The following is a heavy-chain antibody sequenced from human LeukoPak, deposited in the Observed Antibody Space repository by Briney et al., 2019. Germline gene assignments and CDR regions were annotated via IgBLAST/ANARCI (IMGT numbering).Heavy chain of an antibody. CDR1: GYSISSGYY. J-gene: IGHJ4*02. Sequence: SETLSLTCTVSGYSISSGYYWGWIRQPPGKGLGWVGSIYHSGSTYYNPSLKSRVTISVDTSKNQFSLKLSSVTAADTAVYYCARVYYDSSGLYYFDYWGQGTLVTVSP. D-gene: IGHD3-22*01. CDR2: IYHSGST. V-gene: IGHV4-38-2*02. CDR3: ARVYYDSSGLYYFDY.